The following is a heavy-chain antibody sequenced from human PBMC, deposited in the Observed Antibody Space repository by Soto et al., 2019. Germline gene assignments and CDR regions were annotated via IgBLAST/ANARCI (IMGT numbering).Heavy chain of an antibody. D-gene: IGHD5-18*01. CDR3: AKDGDSCGSRGAFDI. CDR2: ISWNSGSI. Sequence: EVQLVESGGGLVQPGRSLRLSCAASGFTFDDYAMHWVRQAPGKGLEWVSGISWNSGSIGYADSGKGRFTISRDNAKNALYLQMNSLRAEDTALYYCAKDGDSCGSRGAFDIWGQGTMVTVSS. J-gene: IGHJ3*02. CDR1: GFTFDDYA. V-gene: IGHV3-9*01.